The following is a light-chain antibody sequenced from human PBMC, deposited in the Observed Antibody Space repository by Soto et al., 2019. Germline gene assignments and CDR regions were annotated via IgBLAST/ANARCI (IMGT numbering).Light chain of an antibody. J-gene: IGLJ2*01. CDR3: QSYDSGLV. CDR1: SSNIGAGYD. V-gene: IGLV1-40*01. Sequence: QSVLTQPPSVSGAPGQRVTISCTGSSSNIGAGYDVHWYQQLPGTAPKLLIYGNINRPSGVPDRFSGSESGTSASLAITGLQAEDEADYYCQSYDSGLVFGGGTKVTVL. CDR2: GNI.